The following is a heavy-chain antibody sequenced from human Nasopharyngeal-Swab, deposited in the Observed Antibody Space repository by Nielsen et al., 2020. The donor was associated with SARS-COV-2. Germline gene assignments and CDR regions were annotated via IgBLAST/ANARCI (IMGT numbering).Heavy chain of an antibody. J-gene: IGHJ1*01. D-gene: IGHD6-19*01. Sequence: SVKVSCKASGGTFSSYAISWVRQAPGQGLEWMGGIIPIFGTANYAQKFQGRVTITADESTGTAYMELSSLRSEDTAVYYCARGGGEHSSGWIRNFQHWGQGTLVTVSS. CDR2: IIPIFGTA. CDR3: ARGGGEHSSGWIRNFQH. CDR1: GGTFSSYA. V-gene: IGHV1-69*13.